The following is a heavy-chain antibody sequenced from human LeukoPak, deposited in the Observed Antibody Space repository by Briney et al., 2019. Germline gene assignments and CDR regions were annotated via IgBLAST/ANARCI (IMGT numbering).Heavy chain of an antibody. J-gene: IGHJ4*02. D-gene: IGHD1-7*01. CDR1: GFTFSSYW. CDR3: ARDHVLSELELRPQDY. CDR2: INSDGSST. Sequence: GGSLRLSCAASGFTFSSYWMHWVRQAPGKGLVWASRINSDGSSTSYADSVKGRFTISRDNAKNTLYLQMNSLRAEDTAVYYCARDHVLSELELRPQDYWGQGTLVTVSS. V-gene: IGHV3-74*01.